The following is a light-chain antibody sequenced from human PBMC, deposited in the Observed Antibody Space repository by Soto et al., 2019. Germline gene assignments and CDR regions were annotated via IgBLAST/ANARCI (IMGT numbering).Light chain of an antibody. V-gene: IGKV1-5*01. J-gene: IGKJ1*01. CDR1: QSISSW. CDR3: QQYNSYSPWT. Sequence: DIQMTQSPSTLSASVGDRVTISCRSSQSISSWWAWYQQKPGKAPKLLIYDASSLESGVPSRFSGSGFGTEFTLTISSLQSDDFATYYCQQYNSYSPWTFGQGTKVEIK. CDR2: DAS.